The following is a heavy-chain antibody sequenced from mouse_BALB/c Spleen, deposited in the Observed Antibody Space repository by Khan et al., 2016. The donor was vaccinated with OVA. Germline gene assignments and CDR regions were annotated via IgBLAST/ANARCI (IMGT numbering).Heavy chain of an antibody. Sequence: EVKLEEPGGGLVQPGGSMKLSCVASGFTFSNYWMNWVRQSPEKGLEWVAEIRLKSDDSVTHYAESVKGRFTIAREDSTSSVQLQMNNLRAEYTGIYYCWILLWGQGTTLTVSA. V-gene: IGHV6-6*02. CDR2: IRLKSDDSVT. CDR1: GFTFSNYW. J-gene: IGHJ2*01. CDR3: WILL.